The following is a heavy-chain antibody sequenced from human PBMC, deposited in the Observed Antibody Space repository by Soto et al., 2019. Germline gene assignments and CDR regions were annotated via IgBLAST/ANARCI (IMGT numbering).Heavy chain of an antibody. Sequence: DTLSLTCTVSGASIIGFYWSWIRKSALKVLEWIGRIYATGTTDYNPSLKSRVMMSVDTSKKQFSLKLRSVTAADTAVYYCVRDGTKTLRDWFDPWGQGISVTVSS. D-gene: IGHD1-1*01. CDR3: VRDGTKTLRDWFDP. CDR1: GASIIGFY. CDR2: IYATGTT. J-gene: IGHJ5*02. V-gene: IGHV4-4*07.